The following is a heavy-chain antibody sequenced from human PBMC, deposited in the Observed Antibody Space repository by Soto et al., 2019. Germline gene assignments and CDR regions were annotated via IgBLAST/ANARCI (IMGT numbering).Heavy chain of an antibody. CDR1: GFTFSSFH. Sequence: LRLSCAASGFTFSSFHMNWVRQAPGRGLEWVAYITSSSDTIYYSDSVKGRFTISRDNGKNSLFLQMNSLRDEDTAVYYCARVVVVIPRGYYYAMDVGGQGTTVTVPS. D-gene: IGHD3-22*01. CDR2: ITSSSDTI. CDR3: ARVVVVIPRGYYYAMDV. J-gene: IGHJ6*02. V-gene: IGHV3-48*02.